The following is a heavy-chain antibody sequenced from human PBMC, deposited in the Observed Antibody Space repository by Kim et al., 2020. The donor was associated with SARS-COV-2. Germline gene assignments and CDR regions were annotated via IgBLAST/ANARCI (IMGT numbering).Heavy chain of an antibody. Sequence: SETLSLTCTVSGGSISRYYWSWIRQPPGKGLEWIGYIYDSETTNYNPSLNSRVTISLDTSENQSSLKMRSVTAADTAVYYCARQSQGWGPDGDAFGFWG. V-gene: IGHV4-59*08. CDR3: ARQSQGWGPDGDAFGF. D-gene: IGHD4-17*01. CDR1: GGSISRYY. J-gene: IGHJ4*01. CDR2: IYDSETT.